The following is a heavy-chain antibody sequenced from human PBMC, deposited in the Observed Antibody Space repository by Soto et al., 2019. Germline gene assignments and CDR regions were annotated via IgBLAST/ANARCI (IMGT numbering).Heavy chain of an antibody. CDR2: ISGSGGGT. CDR3: VNVDGVTCSSTSCHPYYFDY. CDR1: GFTFSSYA. Sequence: GGSLRLSCAASGFTFSSYAMTWVRQAPGKGLEWVSTISGSGGGTNYADSVKGRFTISRDNSENTLYLQMNSLRAEDTAVYYCVNVDGVTCSSTSCHPYYFDYWDQGTLVTVSS. V-gene: IGHV3-23*01. J-gene: IGHJ4*02. D-gene: IGHD2-2*01.